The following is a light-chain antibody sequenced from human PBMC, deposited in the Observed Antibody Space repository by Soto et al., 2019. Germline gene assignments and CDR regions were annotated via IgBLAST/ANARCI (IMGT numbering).Light chain of an antibody. CDR3: CSYAATSTFV. V-gene: IGLV2-23*02. CDR2: DVT. CDR1: SSDVGSNNL. J-gene: IGLJ3*02. Sequence: QSVLTQPASVSGSPGQSITISCTGTSSDVGSNNLVSWYQQHPGKAPKLMIYDVTKRPSGISNRFAGSKSDNTASLTISGLQAEDEADYYCCSYAATSTFVFGAGTKLTVL.